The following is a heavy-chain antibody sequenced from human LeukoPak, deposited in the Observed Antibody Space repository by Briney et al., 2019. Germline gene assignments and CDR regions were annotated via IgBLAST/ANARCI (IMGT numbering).Heavy chain of an antibody. J-gene: IGHJ5*02. CDR3: AREPMVRDFNWFDP. V-gene: IGHV1-2*06. Sequence: ASVKVSCKASGYTFTGYYIHWVRQAPGHGPDWMGRINPNTGGPNYAQKFQGRVTMTRDTSISTAYMELSRLTSDDTAVYYCAREPMVRDFNWFDPWGQGTLVTVSS. D-gene: IGHD3-10*01. CDR1: GYTFTGYY. CDR2: INPNTGGP.